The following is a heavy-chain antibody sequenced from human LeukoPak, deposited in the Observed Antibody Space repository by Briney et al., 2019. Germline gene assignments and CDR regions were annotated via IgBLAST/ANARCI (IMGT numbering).Heavy chain of an antibody. CDR3: AREGVAGTGLDF. D-gene: IGHD6-13*01. CDR1: GYTFSMYN. V-gene: IGHV1-46*01. Sequence: ASAKVSCKASGYTFSMYNMHWVRQAPGQGLEWMGVINPSGGTSYARKLQGRITMTRDTSTSTLYMELSSLRSEDTAVYYCAREGVAGTGLDFWGQGTLVTVSS. J-gene: IGHJ4*02. CDR2: INPSGGT.